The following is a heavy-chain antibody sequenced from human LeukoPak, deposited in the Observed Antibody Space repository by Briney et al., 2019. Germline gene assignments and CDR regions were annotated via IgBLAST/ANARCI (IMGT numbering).Heavy chain of an antibody. D-gene: IGHD3-22*01. CDR3: ASGRGYYDSSGLGY. V-gene: IGHV4-61*02. CDR2: IYTSGST. Sequence: SETLSLTCTVSGGSISSGSYYWSWIRQPAGKGLEWIGRIYTSGSTNYNPSLKSRVTISVDTSKNQFPLKLSSVTAADTAVYYCASGRGYYDSSGLGYWGQGTLVTVSS. J-gene: IGHJ4*02. CDR1: GGSISSGSYY.